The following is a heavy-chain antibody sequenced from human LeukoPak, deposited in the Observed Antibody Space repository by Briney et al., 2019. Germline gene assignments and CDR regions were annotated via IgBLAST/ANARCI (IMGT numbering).Heavy chain of an antibody. CDR2: ISGSGGST. D-gene: IGHD3-10*01. CDR3: AKDEGYYGSGSYPDY. V-gene: IGHV3-23*01. Sequence: GGSLRLSCAASGLTFSSYAMSSVRQAPGKGLEWVSAISGSGGSTYYADSVKGRFTISRDNSKNTLYLQMNSLRAEDTAVYYCAKDEGYYGSGSYPDYWGQGTLVTVSS. J-gene: IGHJ4*02. CDR1: GLTFSSYA.